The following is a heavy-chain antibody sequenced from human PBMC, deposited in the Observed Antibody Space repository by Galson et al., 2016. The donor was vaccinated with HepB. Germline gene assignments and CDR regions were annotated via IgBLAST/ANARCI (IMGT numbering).Heavy chain of an antibody. CDR3: ARNPRSPYARTPYFKTLHFDS. Sequence: SETLSLTCAVFGGSFNGYYWNWIRQPPGKGLEWIGEINHRENSNFNPSLKNRVTISIDTSKNQFSLKLKSVTAADTAVYFCARNPRSPYARTPYFKTLHFDSWGQGILVTVSS. J-gene: IGHJ4*02. D-gene: IGHD2-2*01. CDR1: GGSFNGYY. V-gene: IGHV4-34*01. CDR2: INHRENS.